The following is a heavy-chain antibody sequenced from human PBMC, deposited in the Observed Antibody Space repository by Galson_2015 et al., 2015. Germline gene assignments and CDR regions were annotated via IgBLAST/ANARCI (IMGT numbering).Heavy chain of an antibody. J-gene: IGHJ4*02. CDR3: TTGTVTTPILPGY. Sequence: SLRLSCAASGFTFRNAWLSWVRQAPGKGLEWVGRIKSNPDGGTTDYAAPVKGRFTISRDDSKNTLYLQMNSLKTEDTAVYYCTTGTVTTPILPGYWGQGTLVTVSS. V-gene: IGHV3-15*01. CDR2: IKSNPDGGTT. D-gene: IGHD3-9*01. CDR1: GFTFRNAW.